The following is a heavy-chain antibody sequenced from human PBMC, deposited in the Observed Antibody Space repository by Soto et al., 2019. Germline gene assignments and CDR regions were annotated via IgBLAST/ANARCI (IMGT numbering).Heavy chain of an antibody. V-gene: IGHV1-2*04. D-gene: IGHD6-13*01. Sequence: ASVKVFCKASGYTFTGYYMHWVRQAPGQGLEWMGWINPNSGGTNYAQKFQGWVTMTRDTSISTAYMELSRLRSDDTAVYYCARLNSSSWYYFDYWGQGTLVTVSS. CDR2: INPNSGGT. CDR1: GYTFTGYY. CDR3: ARLNSSSWYYFDY. J-gene: IGHJ4*02.